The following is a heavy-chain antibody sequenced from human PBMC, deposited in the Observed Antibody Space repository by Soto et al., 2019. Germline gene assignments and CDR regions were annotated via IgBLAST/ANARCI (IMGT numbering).Heavy chain of an antibody. CDR3: ARGDYDYDSLPYGMDV. J-gene: IGHJ6*02. Sequence: EVQLVESGEGLVQPGGSLRLSCAASGFTFSSYAMHWVRQAPGKGLEYVSAISSNGGSTYYADSVKGRFTISRDNSKNTLYLQMGSLRAEDMAVYYCARGDYDYDSLPYGMDVWGQGTTVTVSS. CDR1: GFTFSSYA. CDR2: ISSNGGST. D-gene: IGHD3-22*01. V-gene: IGHV3-64*02.